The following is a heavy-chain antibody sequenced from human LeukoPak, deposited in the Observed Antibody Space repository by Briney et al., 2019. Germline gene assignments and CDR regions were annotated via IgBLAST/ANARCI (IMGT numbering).Heavy chain of an antibody. CDR2: ISAYNGNT. CDR1: GYTFTSYG. V-gene: IGHV1-18*01. J-gene: IGHJ4*02. Sequence: ASVKVSCKASGYTFTSYGISWVRQAPGQGLEWMGWISAYNGNTNYAQKLQGRVTMTTDTSTSTAYMELRSLRSDDTAVYYCARYTYYYDSSGYSFDYWGQGTLVTVSS. CDR3: ARYTYYYDSSGYSFDY. D-gene: IGHD3-22*01.